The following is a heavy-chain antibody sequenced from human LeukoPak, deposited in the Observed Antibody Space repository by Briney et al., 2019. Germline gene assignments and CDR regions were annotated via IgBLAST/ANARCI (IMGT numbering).Heavy chain of an antibody. J-gene: IGHJ4*02. CDR3: ARGGSSSWYGTYDY. CDR1: GGSISSSSYY. Sequence: SETLSLTCTVSGGSISSSSYYWSWIRQPPGKGLEWIGYIYYSGSTNYNPSLKSRVTISVDTSKNQFSLKLSSVTAADTAVYYCARGGSSSWYGTYDYWGQGTLVTVSS. D-gene: IGHD6-13*01. CDR2: IYYSGST. V-gene: IGHV4-61*01.